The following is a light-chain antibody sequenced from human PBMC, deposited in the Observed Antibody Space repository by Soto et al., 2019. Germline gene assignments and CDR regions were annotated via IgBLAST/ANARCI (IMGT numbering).Light chain of an antibody. CDR2: TSS. CDR1: QSISDF. CDR3: QQSYSTPYT. V-gene: IGKV1-39*01. Sequence: DIQMTQSPSSLSVSVGDRVTITCRASQSISDFLQWYQQAPGKAPKLLIYTSSNLQSGVPSRFSGSGSGTDFSLTISSLQPEDFVTYYCQQSYSTPYTFGQGTKLEI. J-gene: IGKJ2*01.